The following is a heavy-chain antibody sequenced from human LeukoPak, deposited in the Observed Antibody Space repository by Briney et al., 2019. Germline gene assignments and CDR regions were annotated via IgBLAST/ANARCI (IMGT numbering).Heavy chain of an antibody. CDR2: ISHDLNSDYNPSLRST. CDR1: GGSISNGGYS. CDR3: ARKSYSEPWYFDL. V-gene: IGHV4-30-2*01. J-gene: IGHJ2*01. Sequence: SETLSLTCAVSGGSISNGGYSWNWLRQPPGKGLEWIGYISHDLNSDYNPSLRSTDYNPSLRSRLTISMDRAKNQFSLSLTSVTAADTAVYFCARKSYSEPWYFDLWGRGTLVTVSS. D-gene: IGHD3-10*01.